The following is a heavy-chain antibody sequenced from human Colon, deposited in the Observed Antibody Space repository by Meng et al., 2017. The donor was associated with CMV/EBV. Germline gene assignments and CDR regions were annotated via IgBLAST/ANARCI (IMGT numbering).Heavy chain of an antibody. V-gene: IGHV3-23*01. D-gene: IGHD2/OR15-2a*01. Sequence: GESLKISCVASGFNFGYEAMSWVRQAPGKGLEWVSVVSYTGGTIYYADSVKGRFTISRDNSKKTLYLQMNSLRVEDTAVYYCAKDSREYESSFDYWGQGTLVTVSS. CDR1: GFNFGYEA. CDR3: AKDSREYESSFDY. J-gene: IGHJ4*02. CDR2: VSYTGGTI.